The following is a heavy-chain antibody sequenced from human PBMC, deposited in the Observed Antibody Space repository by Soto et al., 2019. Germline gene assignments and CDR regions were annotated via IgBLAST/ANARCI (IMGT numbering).Heavy chain of an antibody. Sequence: SETLSLTCTVSGGSISSYYWSWIRQPPGKGLEWIGYIYYSGSTNYNPSLKSRVTISVDTSKNQFSLKLSSVTAADTAVYYCARRVATLLPRDDAFDIWGQGTMVTVSS. J-gene: IGHJ3*02. CDR2: IYYSGST. D-gene: IGHD5-12*01. CDR3: ARRVATLLPRDDAFDI. CDR1: GGSISSYY. V-gene: IGHV4-59*08.